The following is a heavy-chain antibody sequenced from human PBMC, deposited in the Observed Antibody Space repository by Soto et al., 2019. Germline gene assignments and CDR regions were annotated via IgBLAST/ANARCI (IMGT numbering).Heavy chain of an antibody. D-gene: IGHD3-16*02. V-gene: IGHV4-39*01. CDR1: GGSISSSSYY. CDR3: ARRVFVWGSYRYFYWFDP. Sequence: PSETLSLTCTVSGGSISSSSYYWGWIRQPPGKGLEWIGSIYYSGSTYYNPSLRSRVTISVDTSKNQFSLKLSSVTAADTAVYYCARRVFVWGSYRYFYWFDPWGQGTLVTVS. J-gene: IGHJ5*02. CDR2: IYYSGST.